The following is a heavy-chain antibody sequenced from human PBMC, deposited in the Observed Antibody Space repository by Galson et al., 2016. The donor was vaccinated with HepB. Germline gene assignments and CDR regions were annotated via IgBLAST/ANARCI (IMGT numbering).Heavy chain of an antibody. CDR3: AKGTTRLGDN. CDR2: ISMSGGST. J-gene: IGHJ4*02. Sequence: SLRLSCAASGFAFSVYGMTWVRQAPRKGLEWVSAISMSGGSTDYADSVKGRFTISRDNSKNTVSLQMNSLRAEDTAVYYCAKGTTRLGDNWGQGILVTVSS. D-gene: IGHD4-11*01. V-gene: IGHV3-23*01. CDR1: GFAFSVYG.